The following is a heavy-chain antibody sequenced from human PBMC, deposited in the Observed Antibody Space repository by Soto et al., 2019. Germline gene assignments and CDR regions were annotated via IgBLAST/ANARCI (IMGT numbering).Heavy chain of an antibody. D-gene: IGHD6-19*01. J-gene: IGHJ4*02. V-gene: IGHV4-39*01. CDR1: GGSVSSTTYY. Sequence: QVQLQESGPGLAKPSETLSLTCTVSGGSVSSTTYYWGWIRQPPGKGLEWIGSTQYSGNTYYNPSLTSRVTISVDTSKNQFSLKLRSVTATDTAVYYCARHITVVGHYFDYWGQGALVTVSS. CDR2: TQYSGNT. CDR3: ARHITVVGHYFDY.